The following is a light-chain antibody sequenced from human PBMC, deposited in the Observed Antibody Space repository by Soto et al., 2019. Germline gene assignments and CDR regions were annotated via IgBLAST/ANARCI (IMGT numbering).Light chain of an antibody. V-gene: IGKV3-20*01. J-gene: IGKJ2*01. CDR3: QQYGSSPYT. Sequence: EIVLTQSPGTLSLSPGERATLSCRASQSVSSSYLAWYQQKPGQASRLLLYGASSRATGIPERFRGSGSGKEFTHTTSRQELEDFAVYYCQQYGSSPYTFGQGTKQEIK. CDR1: QSVSSSY. CDR2: GAS.